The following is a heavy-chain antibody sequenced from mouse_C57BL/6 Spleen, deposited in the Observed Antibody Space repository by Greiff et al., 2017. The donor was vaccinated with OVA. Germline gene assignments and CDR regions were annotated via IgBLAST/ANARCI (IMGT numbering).Heavy chain of an antibody. J-gene: IGHJ3*01. D-gene: IGHD3-2*02. CDR3: ASSTAQATLWFAY. CDR2: IWTGGGT. Sequence: VKLQESGPGLVAPSQSLSITCTVSGFSLTSYAISWVRQPPGKGLEWLGVIWTGGGTNYNSALNSRLSISKDNSKSQVFLKMNSLQTDDTARYYCASSTAQATLWFAYWGQGTLVTVSA. CDR1: GFSLTSYA. V-gene: IGHV2-9-1*01.